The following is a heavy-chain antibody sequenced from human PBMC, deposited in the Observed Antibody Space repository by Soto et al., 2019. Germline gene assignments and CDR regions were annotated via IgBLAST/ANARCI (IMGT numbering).Heavy chain of an antibody. Sequence: QVQLVQSGAEVRKPGSSVKVSCKASGGTFSRHAISWVRQAPGQGLEWMGGIIPIFGTANHDQKFQGRVTIIADESTSTVYMEVSRLRSEDTAMYYCARGWGYDSNDYYYAYWGQGPLVIVSS. CDR3: ARGWGYDSNDYYYAY. J-gene: IGHJ4*02. D-gene: IGHD3-22*01. CDR2: IIPIFGTA. V-gene: IGHV1-69*01. CDR1: GGTFSRHA.